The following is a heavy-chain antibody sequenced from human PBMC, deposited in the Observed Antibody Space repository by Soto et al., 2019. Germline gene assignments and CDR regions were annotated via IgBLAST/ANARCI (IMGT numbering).Heavy chain of an antibody. CDR2: IWQDGSIE. Sequence: PGGSLRLSCAASEFALRSFGMHWVRQAPGKGLDWLAVIWQDGSIEFYAESVKGRFTISSDNSKNTLYLQMNSLRAEDTAVYYCARGGVVGHCSVGRCSDFDYWGQGTLVTVS. V-gene: IGHV3-33*01. D-gene: IGHD2-15*01. CDR3: ARGGVVGHCSVGRCSDFDY. J-gene: IGHJ4*02. CDR1: EFALRSFG.